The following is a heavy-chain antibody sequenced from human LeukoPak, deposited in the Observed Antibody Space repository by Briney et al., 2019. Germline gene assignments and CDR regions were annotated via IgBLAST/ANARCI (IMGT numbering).Heavy chain of an antibody. J-gene: IGHJ4*02. Sequence: ASVKVSCKASGYTFTSYGISWVRQAPGQGLEWMGWISAYNGNTNYAQKLQGRVTMTTDTSTSTAYMELRSLRSDDTAVYYCARVPGGSYYDSSGYYLGFDYWGQGTLVTVSS. CDR1: GYTFTSYG. D-gene: IGHD3-22*01. V-gene: IGHV1-18*01. CDR2: ISAYNGNT. CDR3: ARVPGGSYYDSSGYYLGFDY.